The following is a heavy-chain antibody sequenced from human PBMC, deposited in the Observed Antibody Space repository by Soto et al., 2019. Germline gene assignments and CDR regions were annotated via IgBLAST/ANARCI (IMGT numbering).Heavy chain of an antibody. J-gene: IGHJ6*02. V-gene: IGHV1-69*13. D-gene: IGHD1-26*01. CDR1: GGTFSSYA. Sequence: ASVTVSCKASGGTFSSYAISWVRQAPGQGLEWMGGIIPIFGTANYAQKFQGRVTITADESTSTAYMELSSLRSEDTAVYYCASSVRGSYAYYYYYGMDVWGQGTTVTVSS. CDR3: ASSVRGSYAYYYYYGMDV. CDR2: IIPIFGTA.